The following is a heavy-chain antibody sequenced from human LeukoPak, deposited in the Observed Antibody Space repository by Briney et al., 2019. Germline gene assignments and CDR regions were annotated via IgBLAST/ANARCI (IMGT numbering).Heavy chain of an antibody. D-gene: IGHD6-19*01. V-gene: IGHV3-30*04. J-gene: IGHJ3*02. CDR1: GFTFSSYA. CDR3: ARDRRQWPYNDAFDI. CDR2: ISYDGSNK. Sequence: GGSLRLSCAASGFTFSSYAMHWVRQAPGKGLEWVAVISYDGSNKYYADSVKGRFTISRDNSKNTLYLQMNSLRAEDTAVYYCARDRRQWPYNDAFDIWGQGTMVTVSS.